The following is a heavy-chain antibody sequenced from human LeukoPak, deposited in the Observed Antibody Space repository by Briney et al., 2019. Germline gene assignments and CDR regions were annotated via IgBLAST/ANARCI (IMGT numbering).Heavy chain of an antibody. J-gene: IGHJ4*02. CDR2: ISISTSTI. CDR3: AKDLNWGGR. V-gene: IGHV3-48*01. D-gene: IGHD7-27*01. CDR1: GFTFSSSS. Sequence: GGSLRLSCVASGFTFSSSSMNWVRQAPGKGPEWVSYISISTSTIYYADSVKGRFTISRDNSKNTLYLQMNSLRAEDTAVYYCAKDLNWGGRWGQGTLVTVSS.